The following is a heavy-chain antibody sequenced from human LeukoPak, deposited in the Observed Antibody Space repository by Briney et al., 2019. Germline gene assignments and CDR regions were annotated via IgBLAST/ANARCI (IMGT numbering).Heavy chain of an antibody. CDR2: INPSGGST. CDR1: GYTFTSYY. D-gene: IGHD3-3*01. CDR3: ARDRPSDYDFWSGVGFDP. J-gene: IGHJ5*02. Sequence: ASVKVSCKASGYTFTSYYMHWVRQAPGQGLEWMGIINPSGGSTSYAQKFQGRVTMTRDMSTSTVYMELSSLRSEDTAVYYCARDRPSDYDFWSGVGFDPWGQGTLVTVSS. V-gene: IGHV1-46*01.